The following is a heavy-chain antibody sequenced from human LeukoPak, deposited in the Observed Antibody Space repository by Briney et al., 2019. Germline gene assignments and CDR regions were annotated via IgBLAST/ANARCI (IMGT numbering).Heavy chain of an antibody. CDR3: ASLTSGSYSGQAVDY. J-gene: IGHJ4*02. D-gene: IGHD1-26*01. V-gene: IGHV1-24*01. Sequence: VASVKVSCKVSGYTLTELSMHWVRQAPGKGLEWMGGFDPEDGETIYAQKFQGRVTMTEDTSTDTAYMELSSLRSEDTAVYYCASLTSGSYSGQAVDYWGQGTLVTVSS. CDR1: GYTLTELS. CDR2: FDPEDGET.